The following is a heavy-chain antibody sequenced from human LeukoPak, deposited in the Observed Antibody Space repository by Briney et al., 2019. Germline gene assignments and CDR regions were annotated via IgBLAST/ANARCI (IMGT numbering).Heavy chain of an antibody. CDR1: GGSISSYY. CDR2: IYFSGST. V-gene: IGHV4-59*01. CDR3: ARDSSGYDTLDY. D-gene: IGHD5-12*01. Sequence: PSETLSFTCTVSGGSISSYYWSWMRQPPGMGLEWIGYIYFSGSTYYNPSLKSRVTIPVDTPKNQYSLKLSSVTAADTAVYYCARDSSGYDTLDYWGQGTLVTVSS. J-gene: IGHJ4*02.